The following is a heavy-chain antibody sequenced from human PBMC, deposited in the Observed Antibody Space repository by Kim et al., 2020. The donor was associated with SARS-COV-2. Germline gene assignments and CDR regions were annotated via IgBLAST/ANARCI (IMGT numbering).Heavy chain of an antibody. CDR2: ISYDGSNK. CDR1: GFTFSSYA. Sequence: GGSLRLSCAASGFTFSSYAMHWVRQAPGKGLEWVAVISYDGSNKYYADSVKGRFTISRDNSKNTLYLQMNSLRAEDTAVYYCARDGGSSWYGYYYYGMDVGGQGTRVTVSS. CDR3: ARDGGSSWYGYYYYGMDV. V-gene: IGHV3-30-3*01. J-gene: IGHJ6*02. D-gene: IGHD6-13*01.